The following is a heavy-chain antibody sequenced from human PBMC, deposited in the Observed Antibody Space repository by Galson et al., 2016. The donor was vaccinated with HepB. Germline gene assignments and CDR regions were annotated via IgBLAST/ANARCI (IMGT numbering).Heavy chain of an antibody. CDR2: IYPRDSDT. CDR3: TRRAVRGLITRHAFEI. Sequence: QSGAEVKKPGESLKISCKGSGDNFATYWIGWVRQVPGKGLEWMGLIYPRDSDTKYSPSFQGQVTISADRSISTAYLQWDSLRASDTAMYYCTRRAVRGLITRHAFEIWGQGTMVTVSS. V-gene: IGHV5-51*01. J-gene: IGHJ3*02. CDR1: GDNFATYW. D-gene: IGHD3-10*01.